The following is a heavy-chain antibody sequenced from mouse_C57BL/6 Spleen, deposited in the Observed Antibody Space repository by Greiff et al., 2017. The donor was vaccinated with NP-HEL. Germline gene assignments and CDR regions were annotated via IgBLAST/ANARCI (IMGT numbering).Heavy chain of an antibody. V-gene: IGHV5-4*01. D-gene: IGHD2-5*01. CDR2: ISDGGSYT. J-gene: IGHJ2*01. CDR3: ARGDSNLFDY. Sequence: EVQLVESGGGLVKPGGSLKLSCAASGFTFSSYAMSWVRQTPEKRLEWVATISDGGSYTYYPDNVKGRFTISRDNAKNNLYLQMSHLKSEDTAMYYCARGDSNLFDYWGQGTTLTVSS. CDR1: GFTFSSYA.